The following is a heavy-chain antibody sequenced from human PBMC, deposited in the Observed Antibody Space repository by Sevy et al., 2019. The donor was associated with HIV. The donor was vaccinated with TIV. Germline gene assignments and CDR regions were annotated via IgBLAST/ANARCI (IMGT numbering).Heavy chain of an antibody. J-gene: IGHJ4*02. V-gene: IGHV3-23*01. D-gene: IGHD4-4*01. CDR1: GFAFSSYA. Sequence: GGSLRLSCAASGFAFSSYAMSWVCQAPGKGLEWVSAISGSGGSTYYADSVKGRFTISRDNSKNTLYLQMNSLRAEDTAVYYCAKDFRVTTHFDYWGQGTLVTVSS. CDR2: ISGSGGST. CDR3: AKDFRVTTHFDY.